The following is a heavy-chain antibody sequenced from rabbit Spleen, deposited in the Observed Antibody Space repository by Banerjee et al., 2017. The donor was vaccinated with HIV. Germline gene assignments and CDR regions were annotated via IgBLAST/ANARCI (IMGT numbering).Heavy chain of an antibody. CDR2: IYTTSGST. CDR1: GIDFSNYFY. V-gene: IGHV1S43*01. D-gene: IGHD8-1*01. J-gene: IGHJ6*01. Sequence: QQQLEESGGGLVKPGGTLTLTCKASGIDFSNYFYMCWVRQAPGSGLELIACIYTTSGSTWYASWAKGRFTISQSTSLNTVTLQMTNVTGADTATYFCARDSGSSFSSYGMDLWGQGTLVTVS. CDR3: ARDSGSSFSSYGMDL.